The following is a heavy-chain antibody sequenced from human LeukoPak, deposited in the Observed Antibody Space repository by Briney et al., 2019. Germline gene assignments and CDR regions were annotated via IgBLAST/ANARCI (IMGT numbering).Heavy chain of an antibody. CDR2: IHYSGRT. CDR3: ARLLDYDSSGDPDTFDI. J-gene: IGHJ3*02. CDR1: GGSVNSHSSHY. V-gene: IGHV4-61*03. D-gene: IGHD3-22*01. Sequence: PSETLSLTCTVSGGSVNSHSSHYWSWIRQPPEKGLDWIGLIHYSGRTKYNPSLQSRFTISLDTSKNRFSLQLSSVMAADTAVYYCARLLDYDSSGDPDTFDIWGQGTMVTVSS.